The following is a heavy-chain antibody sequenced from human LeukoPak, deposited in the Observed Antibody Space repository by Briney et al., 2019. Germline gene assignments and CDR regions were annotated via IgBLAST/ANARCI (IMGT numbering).Heavy chain of an antibody. CDR1: GFTVSSNY. CDR2: IYSGGST. D-gene: IGHD5-12*01. J-gene: IGHJ4*02. V-gene: IGHV3-66*01. CDR3: ARSAGIAATIVLGY. Sequence: PGGSLRLSCAASGFTVSSNYMSWVRQAPGKGLEWVSIIYSGGSTSYADSVKGRFTISRDNSKNTLYLQMSSLRAEDTAVYYCARSAGIAATIVLGYWGQGTLVTVSS.